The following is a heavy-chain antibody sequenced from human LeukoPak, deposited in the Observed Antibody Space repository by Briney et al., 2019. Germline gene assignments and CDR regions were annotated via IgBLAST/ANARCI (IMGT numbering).Heavy chain of an antibody. Sequence: GGSLRLSCAASGFTFSSYVMNWVRQAPGKGLEWVSGISDSGGSTYYADSVKGRFSISRDNSKNTLYLQMNSLRAEDTAVYYCAKLPGRAADYWGQGTLVTVSS. V-gene: IGHV3-23*01. CDR1: GFTFSSYV. CDR2: ISDSGGST. CDR3: AKLPGRAADY. J-gene: IGHJ4*02.